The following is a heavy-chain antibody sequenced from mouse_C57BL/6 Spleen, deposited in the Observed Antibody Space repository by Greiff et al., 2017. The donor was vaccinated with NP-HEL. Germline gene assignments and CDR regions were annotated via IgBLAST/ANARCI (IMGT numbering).Heavy chain of an antibody. J-gene: IGHJ1*03. D-gene: IGHD1-1*01. CDR1: GYTFTSYW. V-gene: IGHV1-69*01. CDR3: ARRVYYGSSYWYFDV. CDR2: IDPSDSYT. Sequence: QVQLQQSGAELVMPGASVKLSCKASGYTFTSYWMHWVKQRPGQGLEWIGEIDPSDSYTNYNQKFKGKSTLTVDKSSSTAYMQLSSLTSEDSAVYYCARRVYYGSSYWYFDVWGTRTTVTVSS.